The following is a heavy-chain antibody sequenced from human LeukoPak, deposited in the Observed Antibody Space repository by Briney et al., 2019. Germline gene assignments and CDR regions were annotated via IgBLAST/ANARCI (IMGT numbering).Heavy chain of an antibody. J-gene: IGHJ4*02. Sequence: SETLSLTCTVSGGSISSSSYYWGWIRQPPGKGLEWIGSIYYSGSTYYNPSLKSRVTISLDTSKNQFSLKLSSVTAADTAVYYCARDLIIPDAMTGSGSYSTDYWGQGTLATVSS. V-gene: IGHV4-39*07. CDR2: IYYSGST. CDR3: ARDLIIPDAMTGSGSYSTDY. D-gene: IGHD3-10*01. CDR1: GGSISSSSYY.